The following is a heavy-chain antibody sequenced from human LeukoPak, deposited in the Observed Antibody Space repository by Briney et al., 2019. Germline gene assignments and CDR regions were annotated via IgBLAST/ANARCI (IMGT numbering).Heavy chain of an antibody. D-gene: IGHD3-3*01. CDR2: IKEDGSVR. V-gene: IGHV3-7*03. J-gene: IGHJ6*02. Sequence: GGSLRLSCEGSAFIFSGHWMNWVRQTPGKGLEWVASIKEDGSVRQYVDSVKGRFSISRDNTKGSLFLQLNSLRAEDTAVYYCARDGESGYYYYYYGMDVWGQGTTVTVSS. CDR3: ARDGESGYYYYYYGMDV. CDR1: AFIFSGHW.